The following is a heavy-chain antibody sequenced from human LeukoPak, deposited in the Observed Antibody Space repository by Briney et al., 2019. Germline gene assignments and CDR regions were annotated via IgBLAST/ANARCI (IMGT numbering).Heavy chain of an antibody. CDR2: ISYDGSNK. J-gene: IGHJ4*02. CDR1: GFTFSSYA. Sequence: GGSLRLSCAASGFTFSSYATYWVRQAPGKGLEWVAVISYDGSNKYYADSVKGRFTISRDNSKNTLYLQMNSLRAEDTAVYYCARDSGTKGFDYWGQGTLVTVSS. CDR3: ARDSGTKGFDY. D-gene: IGHD1-1*01. V-gene: IGHV3-30-3*01.